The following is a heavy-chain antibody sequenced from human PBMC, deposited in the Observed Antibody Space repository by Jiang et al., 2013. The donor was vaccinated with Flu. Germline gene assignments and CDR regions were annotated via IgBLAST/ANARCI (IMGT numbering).Heavy chain of an antibody. CDR2: IYWDDDK. CDR3: AHRAGLMASFDF. D-gene: IGHD3-10*01. J-gene: IGHJ4*02. Sequence: LALIYWDDDKRYSPSLESWLTITKDTSKNQVVLTMTNMDPVDTATYYCAHRAGLMASFDFWGQGTLVTVSS. V-gene: IGHV2-5*02.